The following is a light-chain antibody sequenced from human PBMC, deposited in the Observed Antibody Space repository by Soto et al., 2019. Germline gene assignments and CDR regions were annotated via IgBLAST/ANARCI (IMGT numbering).Light chain of an antibody. CDR1: NNDIGGYNY. CDR2: DVT. J-gene: IGLJ1*01. CDR3: SSYAGSSNLV. Sequence: QSVLTQPPSASASPGQSVTISCTGTNNDIGGYNYVSWYQHHPGKAPQLIIYDVTKQPSGVLDRFSGSKSGNTASLTVAGLQTYDEAEYFCSSYAGSSNLVFGTGTKLTVL. V-gene: IGLV2-8*01.